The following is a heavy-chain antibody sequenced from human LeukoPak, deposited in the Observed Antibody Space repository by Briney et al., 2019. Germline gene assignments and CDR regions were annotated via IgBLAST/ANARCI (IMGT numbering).Heavy chain of an antibody. Sequence: SVKVCCMASGGTFSSYAISWVRQAPGQGLEWMGGIIPIFGTANYAQKFQGRVTITADESTSTAYMELSSLRSEDTAVYYCARDVNGDYGFDYWGQGTLVTVSS. V-gene: IGHV1-69*01. D-gene: IGHD4-17*01. J-gene: IGHJ4*02. CDR3: ARDVNGDYGFDY. CDR1: GGTFSSYA. CDR2: IIPIFGTA.